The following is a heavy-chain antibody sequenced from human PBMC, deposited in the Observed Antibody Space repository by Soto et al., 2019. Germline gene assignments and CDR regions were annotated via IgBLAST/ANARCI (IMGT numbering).Heavy chain of an antibody. CDR2: IHHSGTT. J-gene: IGHJ5*02. Sequence: QVQLQESGPGLVKPSGTLSLTCGVSGDSISSNNWWNWVRQPPGKGLEWIGEIHHSGTTNYSPSLKSRVTISVDKSKNQISLKLNSVTAADTAVYYCARARQYCSSSSCYLDPWGQGTLVTVSS. CDR3: ARARQYCSSSSCYLDP. D-gene: IGHD2-2*01. CDR1: GDSISSNNW. V-gene: IGHV4-4*02.